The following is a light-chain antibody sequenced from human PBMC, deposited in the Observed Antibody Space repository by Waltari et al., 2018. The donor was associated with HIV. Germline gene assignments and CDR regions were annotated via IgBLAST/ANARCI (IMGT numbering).Light chain of an antibody. CDR3: LQGVRLYT. CDR2: EVS. CDR1: QTLLYSVGKTY. J-gene: IGKJ2*01. Sequence: EIEVIQTPDSLSVTPGQPASISCKTSQTLLYSVGKTYLYWYLQKAGQPPQPLIYEVSNRLSGVSDRFSGSGSETDFTLTSSRVEAEDVGVYYCLQGVRLYTFGQGTKLEIK. V-gene: IGKV2D-29*01.